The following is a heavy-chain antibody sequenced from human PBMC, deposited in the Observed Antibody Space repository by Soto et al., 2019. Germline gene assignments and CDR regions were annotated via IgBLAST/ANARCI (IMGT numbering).Heavy chain of an antibody. CDR3: ARAGRYCSCGSCYGSGWFDP. CDR2: IYYTGST. J-gene: IGHJ5*02. Sequence: QVQLQESGPGLVKPSQTLSLTCTVSGGSISSGDYYWSWIRQPPGKGLEWIGYIYYTGSTYYIPSLKSRVTISVDTSKNQFSLKLTSVTAADTAVYYCARAGRYCSCGSCYGSGWFDPWGQVTLVTVSS. D-gene: IGHD2-15*01. V-gene: IGHV4-30-4*01. CDR1: GGSISSGDYY.